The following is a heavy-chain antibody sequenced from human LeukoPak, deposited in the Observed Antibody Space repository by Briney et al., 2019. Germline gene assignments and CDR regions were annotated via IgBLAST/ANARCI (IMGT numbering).Heavy chain of an antibody. CDR2: INPSGGST. CDR1: GYTLTSYY. Sequence: ASVKVSCKASGYTLTSYYMHWVRQAPGQGLEWMGIINPSGGSTSYAQKFQGRVTMTRDTSTSTVYMELSSLRSEDTAVYYCASSQWELLLYYGMDVWGQGTTVTVSS. D-gene: IGHD1-26*01. V-gene: IGHV1-46*01. J-gene: IGHJ6*02. CDR3: ASSQWELLLYYGMDV.